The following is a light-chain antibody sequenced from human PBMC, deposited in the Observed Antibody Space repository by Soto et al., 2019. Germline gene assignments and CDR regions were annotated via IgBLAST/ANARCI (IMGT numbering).Light chain of an antibody. V-gene: IGLV2-23*02. Sequence: QSALTQPTSVSGSPGQSITISCSGSSSDIGIYDLVSWYQQHPGKGPKLVIYEVIKRPSGVSNRFSGSKSGNAASLTISGLQSEDEADYYCCSYAGSRWVFGGGTQLTVL. CDR2: EVI. CDR1: SSDIGIYDL. CDR3: CSYAGSRWV. J-gene: IGLJ3*02.